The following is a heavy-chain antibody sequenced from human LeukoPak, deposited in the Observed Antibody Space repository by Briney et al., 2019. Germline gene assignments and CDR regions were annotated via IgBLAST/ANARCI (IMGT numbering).Heavy chain of an antibody. CDR3: AKGSTLIITASKPAKCYSQH. CDR1: GFTFSSYA. V-gene: IGHV3-23*01. CDR2: ISGSGGST. D-gene: IGHD5-24*01. J-gene: IGHJ1*01. Sequence: PGGSLRLSCAASGFTFSSYATSWVRQAPGKGLEWVSAISGSGGSTYYADSMKGRFTISRDNSKNTLYLQMNSLRAEDTAVYYCAKGSTLIITASKPAKCYSQHGAQAPWSPSPQ.